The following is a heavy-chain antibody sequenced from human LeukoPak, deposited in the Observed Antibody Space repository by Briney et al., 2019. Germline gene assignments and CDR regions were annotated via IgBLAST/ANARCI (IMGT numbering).Heavy chain of an antibody. CDR1: GGSISSYY. Sequence: KSSQTLSLTCTVSGGSISSYYWSWIRQPPGKGLEWIGYMYYSVSTNYNPSTNYNPSLKSRVTISVDTSKNQFSLKLSSVTAADTAVYYCARTTEGGYTYDYFYYYYMDVWGKGTTVTISS. D-gene: IGHD5-18*01. J-gene: IGHJ6*03. V-gene: IGHV4-59*01. CDR3: ARTTEGGYTYDYFYYYYMDV. CDR2: MYYSVSTNYNPST.